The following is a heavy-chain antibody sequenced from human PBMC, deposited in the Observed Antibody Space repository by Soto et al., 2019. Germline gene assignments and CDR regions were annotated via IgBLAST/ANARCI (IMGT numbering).Heavy chain of an antibody. V-gene: IGHV1-69*13. J-gene: IGHJ5*01. D-gene: IGHD1-26*01. CDR1: GGTFSSYA. CDR3: ARTIGGATGRFAS. CDR2: IIPIFGTA. Sequence: VASVKVSCKASGGTFSSYAISWVRQAPGQGLEWMGGIIPIFGTANYAQKFQGRVTITADESTSTAYMELSSLRSEDTAVYYCARTIGGATGRFASRGQGPPVTV.